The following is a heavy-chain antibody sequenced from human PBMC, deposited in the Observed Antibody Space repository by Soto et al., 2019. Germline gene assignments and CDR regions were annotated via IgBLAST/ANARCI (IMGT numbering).Heavy chain of an antibody. CDR1: GGSISSSSYY. D-gene: IGHD3-10*01. V-gene: IGHV4-39*01. J-gene: IGHJ4*02. CDR2: IFYSGST. CDR3: ASLPDWGSVNS. Sequence: QLQLQESGPGLVNPSETLSFTCTVSGGSISSSSYYWGWIREPPGKGLEWIGRIFYSGSTYSHPSLTSRVTIAVYTSKNQFSLKLTTVTAADTAVYYCASLPDWGSVNSWGQGTLVTVSS.